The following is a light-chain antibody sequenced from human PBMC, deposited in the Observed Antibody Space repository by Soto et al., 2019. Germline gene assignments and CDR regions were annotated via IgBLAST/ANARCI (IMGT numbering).Light chain of an antibody. CDR3: SSYTGSGTDV. V-gene: IGLV2-14*03. J-gene: IGLJ1*01. CDR2: DVS. CDR1: SSDVGGYNY. Sequence: QSVLTQPASVSGSPGQSITISCTGTSSDVGGYNYVSWYQHYPGKAPKLMIFDVSNRPSGVSDRFSDSKSGDTASLTISGLQAEDEADYYCSSYTGSGTDVFGTGTKVTVL.